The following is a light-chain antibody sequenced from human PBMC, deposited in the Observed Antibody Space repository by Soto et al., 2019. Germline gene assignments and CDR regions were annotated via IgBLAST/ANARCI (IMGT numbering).Light chain of an antibody. CDR2: GAS. V-gene: IGKV3-15*01. CDR1: QSVGSN. J-gene: IGKJ2*01. CDR3: QQYNNWPPYL. Sequence: EIVMTQSPATLSVSPGERATVSCRASQSVGSNLAWYQQKPGQAPRLLIYGASTRATGIPARFTGSGSGTEFTLTLSSLQSEDFAHYYCQQYNNWPPYLFGQGTNLDIK.